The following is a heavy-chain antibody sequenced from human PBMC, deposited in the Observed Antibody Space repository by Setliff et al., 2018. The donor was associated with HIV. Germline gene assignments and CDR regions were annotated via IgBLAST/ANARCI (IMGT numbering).Heavy chain of an antibody. D-gene: IGHD3-10*01. CDR3: ANSYSASGNYHYYDYLDV. CDR2: IYSDGSS. J-gene: IGHJ6*03. CDR1: GFTVSRFY. Sequence: PGGSLRLSCAASGFTVSRFYMSWVRQAPGKGLEWVSVIYSDGSSYYADSVRGRFTISRDNAKNSLYLQMNSLRAEDTAVYYCANSYSASGNYHYYDYLDVWGKGTTVTVSS. V-gene: IGHV3-53*01.